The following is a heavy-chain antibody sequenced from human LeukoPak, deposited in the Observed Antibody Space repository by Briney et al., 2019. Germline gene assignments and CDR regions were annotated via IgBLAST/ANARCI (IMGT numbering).Heavy chain of an antibody. CDR2: IIPIFGTA. J-gene: IGHJ4*02. D-gene: IGHD5-12*01. CDR1: GGTFSSYA. Sequence: SVKVSCKASGGTFSSYAISWVRQAPGQGLEWMGGIIPIFGTANYAQKFQGRVTITADGSTSTAYMELSSLRSEDTALYYCAKDSDGYDSGFDYWGQGTLVTVSS. V-gene: IGHV1-69*13. CDR3: AKDSDGYDSGFDY.